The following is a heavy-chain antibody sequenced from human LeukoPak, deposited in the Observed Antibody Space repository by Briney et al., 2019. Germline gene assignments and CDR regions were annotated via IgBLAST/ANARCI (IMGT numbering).Heavy chain of an antibody. J-gene: IGHJ4*02. Sequence: SETLSLTCAVYGGSFSGYYWSWIRQPPGKGLEWIGEINHSGSTNYNPSLKSRVTISVDTSKNQFSLKLSSVTAADTAAYYCARGPAGIAVAGTGYYFDYWGQGTLVTLSS. CDR2: INHSGST. CDR1: GGSFSGYY. V-gene: IGHV4-34*01. CDR3: ARGPAGIAVAGTGYYFDY. D-gene: IGHD6-19*01.